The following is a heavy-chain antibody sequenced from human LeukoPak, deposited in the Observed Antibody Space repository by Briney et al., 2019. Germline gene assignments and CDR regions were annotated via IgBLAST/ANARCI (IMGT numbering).Heavy chain of an antibody. J-gene: IGHJ4*02. D-gene: IGHD6-19*01. CDR3: TKLQGWYGDGYFDY. CDR1: GFSVSSKY. V-gene: IGHV3-53*01. Sequence: PGGSLILSCAASGFSVSSKYMSWVRQPAGKGLEWVSVIYSGGTTFYADSVKGRFTISRDNSKNTLYLQMNSLRPDDTAVYCCTKLQGWYGDGYFDYWGPGTLVTVSS. CDR2: IYSGGTT.